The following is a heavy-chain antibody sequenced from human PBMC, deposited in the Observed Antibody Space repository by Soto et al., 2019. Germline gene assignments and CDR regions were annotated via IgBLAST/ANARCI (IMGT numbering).Heavy chain of an antibody. D-gene: IGHD6-19*01. CDR2: ISSSGSTI. CDR3: ARAKWLSYGMDV. V-gene: IGHV3-48*03. Sequence: EVQLVESGGGLVQPGGSLRLSCAASGFTFSSYEMNWVRQAPGKGLEWVSYISSSGSTIYYADSVKGRFTISRDNAKNSLYLQMNSLTAEDTAVYYCARAKWLSYGMDVWGQGTTVTVSS. J-gene: IGHJ6*02. CDR1: GFTFSSYE.